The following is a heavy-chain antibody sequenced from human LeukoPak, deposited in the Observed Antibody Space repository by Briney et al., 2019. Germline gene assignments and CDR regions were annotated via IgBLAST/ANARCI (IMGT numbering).Heavy chain of an antibody. Sequence: PGGSLRLSCAASGFTFSSYGMHWVRQAPGKGLEWGAVISYDGNNEFYADSVKGRFTISRDTSKNTLYLQMNSLRAEDTAVYYCAKDPKYGDYGDYFDHWGQGTLVTVSS. CDR2: ISYDGNNE. D-gene: IGHD4-17*01. CDR3: AKDPKYGDYGDYFDH. J-gene: IGHJ4*02. V-gene: IGHV3-30*18. CDR1: GFTFSSYG.